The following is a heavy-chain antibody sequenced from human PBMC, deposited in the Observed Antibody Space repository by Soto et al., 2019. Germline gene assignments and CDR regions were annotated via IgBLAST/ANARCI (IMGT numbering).Heavy chain of an antibody. Sequence: QPGGSLRLSCASSVFPFNTHGMSWVRQAPGKGLEWVAAISGGGDRTQYADAVKGRFTISRDNSKNTLDLLMTSLRAEDTAIYYCVKTATYDYLWGDYRYFFDSWGQGTVVTVSS. CDR1: VFPFNTHG. J-gene: IGHJ4*02. CDR2: ISGGGDRT. CDR3: VKTATYDYLWGDYRYFFDS. D-gene: IGHD3-16*02. V-gene: IGHV3-23*01.